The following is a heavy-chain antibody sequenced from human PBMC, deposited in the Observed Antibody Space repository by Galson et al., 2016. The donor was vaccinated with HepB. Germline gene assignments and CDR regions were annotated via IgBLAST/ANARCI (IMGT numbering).Heavy chain of an antibody. Sequence: SLRLSCAASGFTFSSYGMHWVRQAPGKGLEWVAVISYDGVNEYYADSVKGRFTISRDNSKNTLYLQMNSLRGEDTAVYYCAKASGWYSLVDYWGQGTLVTVSS. J-gene: IGHJ4*02. CDR2: ISYDGVNE. CDR1: GFTFSSYG. D-gene: IGHD6-19*01. CDR3: AKASGWYSLVDY. V-gene: IGHV3-30*18.